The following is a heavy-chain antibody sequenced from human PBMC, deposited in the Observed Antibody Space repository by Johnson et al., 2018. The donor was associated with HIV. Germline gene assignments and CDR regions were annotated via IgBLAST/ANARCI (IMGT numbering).Heavy chain of an antibody. D-gene: IGHD3-10*01. CDR1: GFSFSNYA. Sequence: SGGGVVQPGRSLRLSCAASGFSFSNYAMHWVRQAPGKGLEWVAVISYDGSNKYYADSVKGRFTISRDNSKNTLYLQMNSLRAGDSAVYYCARVGGSWMLDAFDIWGQGTIVTVSS. J-gene: IGHJ3*02. CDR2: ISYDGSNK. CDR3: ARVGGSWMLDAFDI. V-gene: IGHV3-30*04.